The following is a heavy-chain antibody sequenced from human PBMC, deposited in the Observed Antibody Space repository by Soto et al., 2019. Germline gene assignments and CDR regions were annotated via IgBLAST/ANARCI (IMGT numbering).Heavy chain of an antibody. J-gene: IGHJ6*03. V-gene: IGHV1-18*04. CDR3: ARGKAIFGVVIRPQPYYYYMDV. D-gene: IGHD3-3*01. CDR1: GYTFTGYY. CDR2: ISAYNGNT. Sequence: GASVKVSCKASGYTFTGYYMQWVRQAPGQGLEWMGWISAYNGNTNYAQKLQGRVTMTTDTSASTAYMELRSLRSDDTAVYYCARGKAIFGVVIRPQPYYYYMDVWGKGTTVTVSS.